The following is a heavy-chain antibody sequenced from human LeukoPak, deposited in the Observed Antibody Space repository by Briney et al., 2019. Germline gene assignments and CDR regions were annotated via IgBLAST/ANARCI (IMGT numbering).Heavy chain of an antibody. J-gene: IGHJ5*02. D-gene: IGHD3-10*01. CDR3: ARRWAMVRGVIGNWFDP. CDR2: ISAYNGNT. Sequence: ASVKVSCKAPGYTFTSYGISWVRQAPGQGLEWMGWISAYNGNTNYAQKLQGRVTMTTDTSTSTAYMELRSLRSDDTAVYYCARRWAMVRGVIGNWFDPWGQGTLVTVSS. V-gene: IGHV1-18*01. CDR1: GYTFTSYG.